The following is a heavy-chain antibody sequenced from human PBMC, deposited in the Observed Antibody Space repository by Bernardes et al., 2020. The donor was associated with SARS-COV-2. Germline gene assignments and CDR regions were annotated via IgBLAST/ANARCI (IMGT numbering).Heavy chain of an antibody. J-gene: IGHJ2*01. CDR1: GGPISENS. CDR2: IYSSGSTNFNV. Sequence: SEPLSLTCAVSGGPISENSWNWIRQPAGKGLEWIGHIYSSGSTNFNVNYNPSLKSRVTISVDASKNHLSLRLTSVTAADTAIYYCARDKGAWNALFWYVDLWGPGTLVSVSS. CDR3: ARDKGAWNALFWYVDL. D-gene: IGHD1-1*01. V-gene: IGHV4-4*07.